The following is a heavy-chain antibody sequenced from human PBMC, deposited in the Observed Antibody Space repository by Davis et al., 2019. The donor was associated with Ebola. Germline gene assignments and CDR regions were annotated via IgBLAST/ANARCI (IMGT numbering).Heavy chain of an antibody. D-gene: IGHD2-15*01. CDR1: GYIFTSYG. CDR2: INTNTGNP. V-gene: IGHV7-4-1*02. Sequence: ASVKVSCKASGYIFTSYGMNWVRQAPGQGLEWMGWINTNTGNPTYAQGFTGRFVFSLDTSVSTAYLQISSLKAEDTAVYYCARRGYCSGGDCRHIDYWGQGTLVTVSS. J-gene: IGHJ4*02. CDR3: ARRGYCSGGDCRHIDY.